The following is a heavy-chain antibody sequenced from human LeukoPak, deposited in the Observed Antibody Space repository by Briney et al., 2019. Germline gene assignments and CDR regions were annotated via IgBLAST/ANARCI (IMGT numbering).Heavy chain of an antibody. CDR2: ISAYNGNT. V-gene: IGHV1-18*01. Sequence: ASVKVSCKASGYTFTSYGISWVRQAPGQGLEWMGWISAYNGNTNYAQKLQGRVTMTTDTSTSTAYMELRSLRSDDTAVYYCARVPNDYGDKGDYYYYYGMDVWGQGTTVTVSS. J-gene: IGHJ6*02. CDR3: ARVPNDYGDKGDYYYYYGMDV. CDR1: GYTFTSYG. D-gene: IGHD4-17*01.